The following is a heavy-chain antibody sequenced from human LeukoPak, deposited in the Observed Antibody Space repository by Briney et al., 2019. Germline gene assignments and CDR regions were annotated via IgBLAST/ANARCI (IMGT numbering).Heavy chain of an antibody. CDR2: ISYDESNK. J-gene: IGHJ4*02. Sequence: PGGSLRLSCAASGFTFSSYAMHWVRQAPGKGLEWVAVISYDESNKYYADSVKGRFTISRDNSKNTLYLQMNSLRAEDTAVYYCARGGLRYCSSTSCYARGPSYWGQGTLVTVSS. CDR3: ARGGLRYCSSTSCYARGPSY. V-gene: IGHV3-30*01. CDR1: GFTFSSYA. D-gene: IGHD2-2*01.